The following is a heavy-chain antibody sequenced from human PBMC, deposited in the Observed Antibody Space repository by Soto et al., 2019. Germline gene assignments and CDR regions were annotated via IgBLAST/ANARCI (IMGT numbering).Heavy chain of an antibody. CDR2: INHSGST. CDR1: GGSFSGYY. CDR3: ARGSSSSWFDP. D-gene: IGHD6-6*01. V-gene: IGHV4-34*01. Sequence: PSETLSLTCAVYGGSFSGYYWSWIRQPPGKGLEWIGEINHSGSTNYNPSLKSRVTISVDTSKNQSSLKLSSVTAADTAVYYCARGSSSSWFDPWGQGTLVTVSS. J-gene: IGHJ5*02.